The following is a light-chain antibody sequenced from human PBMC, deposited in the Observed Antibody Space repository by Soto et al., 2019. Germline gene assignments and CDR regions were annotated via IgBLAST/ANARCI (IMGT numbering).Light chain of an antibody. V-gene: IGKV1-8*01. CDR1: QGISSY. J-gene: IGKJ1*01. CDR2: AAS. Sequence: AIRMTQSPSSLSASTGDRVTITCRASQGISSYLAWYQQKPGKAPKLLIYAASTLQSGVPSRFSGSGSGTDFTLTISSLQPDDFATYFCQQYNTDSRAWAFGQGTKVDIK. CDR3: QQYNTDSRAWA.